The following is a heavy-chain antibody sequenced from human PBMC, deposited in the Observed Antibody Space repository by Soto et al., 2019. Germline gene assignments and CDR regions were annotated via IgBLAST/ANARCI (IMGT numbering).Heavy chain of an antibody. CDR3: ARDGYYNDYDPGFDY. D-gene: IGHD4-17*01. CDR1: GFTFSTYG. Sequence: QVQLVESGGGVVQPGRSLTLSCAASGFTFSTYGMHWVRQAPGKGLEWVAVIWYDGSKKYYADSVKGRFTISRDNSDDRLYLQMNSLSADDTAVYYCARDGYYNDYDPGFDYWGQGTLVTVSS. CDR2: IWYDGSKK. J-gene: IGHJ4*02. V-gene: IGHV3-33*01.